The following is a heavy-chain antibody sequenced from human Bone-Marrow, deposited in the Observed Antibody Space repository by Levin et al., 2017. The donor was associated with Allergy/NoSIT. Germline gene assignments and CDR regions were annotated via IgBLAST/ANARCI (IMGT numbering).Heavy chain of an antibody. CDR3: ARAGRVYGDFDY. Sequence: AASVKVSCKASGGNLSGYAISWVRQAPGQGLEYLGGIVPMFGTTNYAQKFQGRVTITADKSTNTGYVELTSLTSEDTAVYYCARAGRVYGDFDYWGQGTLVTVSS. V-gene: IGHV1-69*06. CDR1: GGNLSGYA. CDR2: IVPMFGTT. D-gene: IGHD4-17*01. J-gene: IGHJ4*02.